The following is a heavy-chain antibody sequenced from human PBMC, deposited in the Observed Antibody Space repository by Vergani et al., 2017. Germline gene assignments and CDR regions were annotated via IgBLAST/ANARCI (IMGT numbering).Heavy chain of an antibody. CDR2: IRSKANSYAT. CDR1: GFTFSGSA. Sequence: EVQLVESGGGLVQPGGSLKLSCAASGFTFSGSAMHWVRQASGKGLEWVGRIRSKANSYATAYAASVKGRFTISRDDSKNTAYLQMNSLKTEDTAVYYCAREPAGVVPDFDYWGQGTLVTVSS. J-gene: IGHJ4*02. D-gene: IGHD2-2*01. CDR3: AREPAGVVPDFDY. V-gene: IGHV3-73*02.